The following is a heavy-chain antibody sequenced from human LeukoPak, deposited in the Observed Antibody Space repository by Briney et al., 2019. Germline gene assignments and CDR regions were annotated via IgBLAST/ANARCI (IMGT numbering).Heavy chain of an antibody. CDR1: GYTLTELS. Sequence: ASVKVSCKVSGYTLTELSMHWVRQAPGKGLEWMGGFDPEDGETIYAQKFQGRVTMTEDTSTDTAYMELSSLRSEDTAVYYCARQTRSSQMATITYFDYWGQGTLVTVSS. D-gene: IGHD5-24*01. J-gene: IGHJ4*02. V-gene: IGHV1-24*01. CDR2: FDPEDGET. CDR3: ARQTRSSQMATITYFDY.